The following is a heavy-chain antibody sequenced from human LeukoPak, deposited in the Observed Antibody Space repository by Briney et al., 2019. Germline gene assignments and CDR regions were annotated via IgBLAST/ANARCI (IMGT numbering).Heavy chain of an antibody. CDR1: GFTFSSYA. Sequence: PGGSLRLSCAASGFTFSSYAMSWVRQAPGKGLEWVSAISGSSGSTYYADPVKGRFTISRDNSKNTLYLQMNSLRAEDTAVYYCSQSIRGEAYWGQGTLVTVSS. D-gene: IGHD3-10*01. CDR3: SQSIRGEAY. V-gene: IGHV3-23*01. J-gene: IGHJ4*02. CDR2: ISGSSGST.